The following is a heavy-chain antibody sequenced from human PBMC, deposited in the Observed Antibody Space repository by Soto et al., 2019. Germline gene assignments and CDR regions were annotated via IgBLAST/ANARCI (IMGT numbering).Heavy chain of an antibody. D-gene: IGHD2-15*01. Sequence: EMQLVESGGGLVQPGGSLRLSCAASGFTFSDHYMDWVRQAPGKGLEWVGRIRNKANSYATEYAASVKGRFTISRDDSTNSLYLQMNSLRTEDTAVYYCDRVPLVAGTAAPRGWFDPWGQGTLVTVSS. J-gene: IGHJ5*02. V-gene: IGHV3-72*01. CDR1: GFTFSDHY. CDR3: DRVPLVAGTAAPRGWFDP. CDR2: IRNKANSYAT.